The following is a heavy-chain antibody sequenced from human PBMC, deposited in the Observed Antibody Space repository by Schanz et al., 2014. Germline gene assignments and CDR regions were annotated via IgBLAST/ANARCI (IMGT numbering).Heavy chain of an antibody. CDR1: GFTFSDYY. CDR2: ISDSGDST. CDR3: ARGREVVAKIFDV. J-gene: IGHJ3*01. Sequence: VQLLQSGGALVQPGESLRLSCAASGFTFSDYYMTWIRQAPGKGLEWVSDISDSGDSTHYADSVKGRFTISRDNSKNTLDLQMNSLRAEDTGVYYCARGREVVAKIFDVWGQGTMVIVSS. V-gene: IGHV3-11*06. D-gene: IGHD3-22*01.